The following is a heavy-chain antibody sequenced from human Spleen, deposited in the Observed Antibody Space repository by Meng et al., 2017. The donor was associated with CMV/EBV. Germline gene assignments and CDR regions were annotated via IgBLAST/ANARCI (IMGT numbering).Heavy chain of an antibody. J-gene: IGHJ5*02. CDR1: GFTFSSYA. D-gene: IGHD1-26*01. V-gene: IGHV3-23*01. CDR3: ARENIGTVGSTNWFDP. CDR2: ISGSGGST. Sequence: GESLKISCAASGFTFSSYAMSWVRQAPGKGLEWVSVISGSGGSTYYADSVKGRFTISRDNSKNTLYLQMNSLTVEDTAVYYCARENIGTVGSTNWFDPWGQGALVTVSS.